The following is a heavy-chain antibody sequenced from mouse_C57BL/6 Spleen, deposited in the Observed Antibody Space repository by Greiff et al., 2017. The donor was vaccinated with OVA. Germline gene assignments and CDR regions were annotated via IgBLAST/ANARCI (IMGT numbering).Heavy chain of an antibody. CDR3: TITTVVVPGFAY. D-gene: IGHD1-1*01. V-gene: IGHV1-15*01. J-gene: IGHJ3*01. Sequence: QVQLQQSGAELVRPGASVTLSCKASGYTFTDYEMHWVKQTPVHGLEWIGAIDPETGGTAYNQKFKGKAILTADKSSSTAYMELRSLTSEDSAVYYCTITTVVVPGFAYWGQGTLVTVSA. CDR2: IDPETGGT. CDR1: GYTFTDYE.